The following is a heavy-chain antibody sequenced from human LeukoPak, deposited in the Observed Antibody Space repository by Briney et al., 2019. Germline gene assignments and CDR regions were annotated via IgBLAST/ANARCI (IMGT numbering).Heavy chain of an antibody. CDR3: AKGLVTITPGYYYGMDV. Sequence: PGGSLRLSCTASGLTFSSYAMSWVRQAPGKGLEWVSGIISSGINTYYADSAKGRFTISRDNAKNSLYLQMNSLRAEDTAVYYCAKGLVTITPGYYYGMDVWGQGTTVTVSS. J-gene: IGHJ6*02. V-gene: IGHV3-23*01. CDR2: IISSGINT. D-gene: IGHD3-9*01. CDR1: GLTFSSYA.